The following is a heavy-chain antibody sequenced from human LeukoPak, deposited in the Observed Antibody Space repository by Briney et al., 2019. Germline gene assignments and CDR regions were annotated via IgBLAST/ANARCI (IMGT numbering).Heavy chain of an antibody. Sequence: SETLSLTCAVSGGSISSSNWWSWVRQPPGKGLEWIGEIYHSGSTNYNPSLKSRVTISVDTSKNQFSLKLSSVTAADTAVYYCARLPRPLLLWFGAPVMDVWGKGTTVTISS. V-gene: IGHV4-4*02. CDR2: IYHSGST. D-gene: IGHD3-10*01. CDR1: GGSISSSNW. J-gene: IGHJ6*03. CDR3: ARLPRPLLLWFGAPVMDV.